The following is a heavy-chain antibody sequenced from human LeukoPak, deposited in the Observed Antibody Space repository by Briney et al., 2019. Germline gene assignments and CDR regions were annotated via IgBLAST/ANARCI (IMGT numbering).Heavy chain of an antibody. CDR2: ISYDGSNK. CDR3: ARDEGYCSGGSCYSGPDY. Sequence: ESGGGVVQPGRSLRLSCAASGFTFSSYGMHWVRQAPGKGLEWVAVISYDGSNKYYADSVKGRFTISRDNSKNTLYLQMNSLRAEDTAVYYCARDEGYCSGGSCYSGPDYWGQGTLVTVSS. V-gene: IGHV3-30*03. D-gene: IGHD2-15*01. CDR1: GFTFSSYG. J-gene: IGHJ4*02.